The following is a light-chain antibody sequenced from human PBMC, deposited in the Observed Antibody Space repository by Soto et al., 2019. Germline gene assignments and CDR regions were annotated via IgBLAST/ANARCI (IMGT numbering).Light chain of an antibody. CDR1: QGIRHS. CDR3: QKYNSAPET. Sequence: DVQMTQSPSSLSASVGDRVTITCRASQGIRHSLAWYQQKPGKVPKLLIHDASTLQSGVPSRFSGSGSGTDFTLTISSLQPEDIATYYCQKYNSAPETFGPGTKVDIK. CDR2: DAS. V-gene: IGKV1-27*01. J-gene: IGKJ3*01.